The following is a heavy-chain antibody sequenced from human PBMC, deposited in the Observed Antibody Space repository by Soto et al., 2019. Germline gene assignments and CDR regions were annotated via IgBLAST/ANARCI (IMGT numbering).Heavy chain of an antibody. J-gene: IGHJ3*02. D-gene: IGHD4-17*01. CDR3: AHPRGYGVYDAVDI. V-gene: IGHV3-23*01. CDR2: IRSTGGST. CDR1: GFLFSTYA. Sequence: VGSLGLSCAASGFLFSTYAINWVRQGPGKGLEWVSAIRSTGGSTYYAESVRGRFTISRDNSINTLYLQMSSLRTEDTALYYCAHPRGYGVYDAVDIWGQGTMLTLS.